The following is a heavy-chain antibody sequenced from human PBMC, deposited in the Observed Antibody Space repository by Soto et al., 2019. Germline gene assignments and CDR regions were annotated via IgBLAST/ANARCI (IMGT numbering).Heavy chain of an antibody. V-gene: IGHV4-59*01. J-gene: IGHJ3*02. CDR1: GGSISSYY. CDR3: ARAGRYCSGGSCYSYAFDI. CDR2: IYYSGST. D-gene: IGHD2-15*01. Sequence: QVQLQESGPGLVKPSETLSLTCTVSGGSISSYYWSWIRQPPGKGLEWIGYIYYSGSTNYNPSLKSRVTISVDTSKNQFSLKLSSVTAADTAVYYCARAGRYCSGGSCYSYAFDIWGQGTMVTVSS.